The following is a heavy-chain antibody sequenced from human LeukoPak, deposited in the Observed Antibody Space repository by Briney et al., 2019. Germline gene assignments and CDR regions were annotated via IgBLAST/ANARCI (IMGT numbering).Heavy chain of an antibody. CDR1: GDSVSSNSAA. CDR2: TYYRSKWYY. V-gene: IGHV6-1*01. Sequence: SQTLSLTCVISGDSVSSNSAAWNWIRQSPSRGLEWLGRTYYRSKWYYDYAGSVKSRTSIKPDTPKNQFYLQLNSVTPEDTAVYYCVRAVSGTDLIDIWGQGTLVTVSS. CDR3: VRAVSGTDLIDI. D-gene: IGHD2-21*01. J-gene: IGHJ4*02.